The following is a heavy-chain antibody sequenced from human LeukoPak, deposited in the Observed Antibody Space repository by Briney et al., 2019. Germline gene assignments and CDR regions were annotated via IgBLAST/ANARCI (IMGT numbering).Heavy chain of an antibody. CDR3: ARDRELYYYYYMDV. CDR1: GYTFTSYG. J-gene: IGHJ6*03. CDR2: ISAYNGNT. Sequence: ASVKVSCKAPGYTFTSYGISWVRQAPGQGLEWMGWISAYNGNTNYAQKLQGRVTMTTDTSTSTAYMELRSLRSDDTAVYYCARDRELYYYYYMDVWGKGTTVTISS. V-gene: IGHV1-18*01. D-gene: IGHD3-10*01.